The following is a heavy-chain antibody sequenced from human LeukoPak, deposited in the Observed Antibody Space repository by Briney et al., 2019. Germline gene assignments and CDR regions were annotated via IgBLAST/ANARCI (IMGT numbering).Heavy chain of an antibody. CDR2: ISGSGSTI. CDR3: AGDRAVTGTGGFFDY. J-gene: IGHJ4*02. V-gene: IGHV3-48*01. CDR1: GFTFSSYN. Sequence: GGSLRLSCAASGFTFSSYNMNWVRQAPGKGLEWVSYISGSGSTIYYADSVKGRFTISRDNAKNSLYLQMNSLRAEDTAVYYCAGDRAVTGTGGFFDYWGQGTLVTVSS. D-gene: IGHD6-19*01.